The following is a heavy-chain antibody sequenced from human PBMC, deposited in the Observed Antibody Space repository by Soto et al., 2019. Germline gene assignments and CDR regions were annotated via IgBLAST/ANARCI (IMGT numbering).Heavy chain of an antibody. Sequence: EVQLLESGGGLVQPGGSLRLSCAASGFTFSSYAMSWVRQAPGKGLEWVSAISGSGGSTYYADSVKGRFTISRDNSKNALYLQMNSVRAEDTAVDYCAKEYHSSVWYRGWFAPGGQGALVTVSS. CDR2: ISGSGGST. J-gene: IGHJ5*02. D-gene: IGHD6-19*01. CDR1: GFTFSSYA. CDR3: AKEYHSSVWYRGWFAP. V-gene: IGHV3-23*01.